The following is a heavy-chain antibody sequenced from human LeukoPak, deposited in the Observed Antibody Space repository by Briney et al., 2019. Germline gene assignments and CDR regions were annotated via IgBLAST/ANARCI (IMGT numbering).Heavy chain of an antibody. CDR1: GVPFTGNY. J-gene: IGHJ4*02. CDR2: INHNGGT. CDR3: ARIRCGHTDGICYNY. Sequence: SETLSLTCGVYGVPFTGNYWSWTPQPPAKGPEWMGEINHNGGTKYNPSLKSRVTISVDTSENQFSLKLSSVAAADTAVYYCARIRCGHTDGICYNYWGQGTLVTVSS. V-gene: IGHV4-34*01. D-gene: IGHD2-8*01.